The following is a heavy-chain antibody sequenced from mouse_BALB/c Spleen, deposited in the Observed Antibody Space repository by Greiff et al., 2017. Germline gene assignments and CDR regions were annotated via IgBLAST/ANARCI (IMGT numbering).Heavy chain of an antibody. D-gene: IGHD1-1*01. CDR1: GFTFSSYG. J-gene: IGHJ1*01. V-gene: IGHV5-6*01. CDR2: ISSGGSYT. Sequence: EVKLVESGGDLVKPGGSLKLSCAASGFTFSSYGMSWVRQTPDKRLEWVATISSGGSYTYYPDSVKGRFTISRDNAKNTLYLQMSSLKSEDTAMYYCARDWYYYGSSYVWYFDVWGAGTTVTGSS. CDR3: ARDWYYYGSSYVWYFDV.